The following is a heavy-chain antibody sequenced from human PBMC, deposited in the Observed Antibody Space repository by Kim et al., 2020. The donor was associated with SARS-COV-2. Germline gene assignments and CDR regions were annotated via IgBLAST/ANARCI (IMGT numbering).Heavy chain of an antibody. CDR1: GFTFSSYG. V-gene: IGHV3-33*05. CDR2: ISYDASNK. CDR3: AREAERTYYDILTGYLDAFDI. D-gene: IGHD3-9*01. J-gene: IGHJ3*02. Sequence: GGSLRLSCAASGFTFSSYGMHWVRQAPGKGLEWVAVISYDASNKYYADSVKGRFTISRDNSKNTLYLQMNSLRAEDTAVYYCAREAERTYYDILTGYLDAFDIWGQGTMVTGSS.